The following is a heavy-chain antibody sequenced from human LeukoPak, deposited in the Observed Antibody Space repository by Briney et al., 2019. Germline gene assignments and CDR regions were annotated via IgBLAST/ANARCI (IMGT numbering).Heavy chain of an antibody. CDR2: IYYSGST. CDR3: ARHSAVTTFALHY. J-gene: IGHJ4*02. CDR1: GGSISSSSYY. D-gene: IGHD4-11*01. V-gene: IGHV4-39*01. Sequence: SETLSLTCTVSGGSISSSSYYWGWIRQPPGKGLEWIGSIYYSGSTYYNPSLKSRVTISVDTSKNQFSLKLSSVTAADTAVHYCARHSAVTTFALHYWGQGTLVTVSA.